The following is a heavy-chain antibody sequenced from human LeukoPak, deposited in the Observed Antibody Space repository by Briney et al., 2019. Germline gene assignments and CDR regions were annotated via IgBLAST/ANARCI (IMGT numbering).Heavy chain of an antibody. V-gene: IGHV3-21*01. CDR2: ISSSSSYI. CDR3: ARESRRYFGY. Sequence: PGGSLRLSCAASGFTFSSYSMNWVRQAPRKGLEWVSSISSSSSYIYYADLVEGRFTISRDNAKNSLYLQMNRVRAEDTAVYYCARESRRYFGYWGQGTLVTVSS. CDR1: GFTFSSYS. J-gene: IGHJ4*02.